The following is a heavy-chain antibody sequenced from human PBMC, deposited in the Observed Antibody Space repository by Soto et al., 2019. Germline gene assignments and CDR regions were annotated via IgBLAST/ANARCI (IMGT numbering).Heavy chain of an antibody. D-gene: IGHD3-10*01. V-gene: IGHV3-23*01. CDR1: GFTFSSYA. Sequence: EVQLLESGGGLVQPGGSLRLSCAASGFTFSSYAMSWVRQAPGKGLEWVSAISGSGGSTYYADSVKGRFTISRDNSKNTLYLQMKSLRAEDTAVYYCAKHRTYYGSGSYRYWGQGTLVTVSS. CDR2: ISGSGGST. CDR3: AKHRTYYGSGSYRY. J-gene: IGHJ4*02.